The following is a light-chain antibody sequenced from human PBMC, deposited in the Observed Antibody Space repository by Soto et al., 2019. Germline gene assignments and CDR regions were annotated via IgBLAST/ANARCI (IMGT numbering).Light chain of an antibody. CDR2: EVN. CDR1: SSAIGGYNY. J-gene: IGLJ2*01. CDR3: CSYGGSNNMI. V-gene: IGLV2-8*01. Sequence: QSALTQPPSASGSPGQSVSISCTGTSSAIGGYNYVSWYQQHPGKAPKLIIYEVNKRPSGVPDRVSGSKSGNTASLTVSGRQAEDEADYYCCSYGGSNNMIFGGGTKLTVL.